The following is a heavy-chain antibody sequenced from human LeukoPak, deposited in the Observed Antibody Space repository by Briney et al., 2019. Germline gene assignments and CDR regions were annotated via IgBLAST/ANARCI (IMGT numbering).Heavy chain of an antibody. Sequence: GGSLRLSCAASGFTFSNYAMSWVRQAPGKGLEWVSGISGTSGTINYAAPVKGRFTMSRDNSKNTLYLQMNSLRVDDMAVYYCAKRLGDPRAFDYWGQGTLVTVSS. D-gene: IGHD2-21*02. CDR1: GFTFSNYA. CDR3: AKRLGDPRAFDY. CDR2: ISGTSGTI. V-gene: IGHV3-23*01. J-gene: IGHJ4*02.